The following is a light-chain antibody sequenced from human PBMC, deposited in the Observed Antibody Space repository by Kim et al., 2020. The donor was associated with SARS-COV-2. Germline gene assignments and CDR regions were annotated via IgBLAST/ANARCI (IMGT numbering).Light chain of an antibody. Sequence: GQSVTSSCTGTSRDVGSYNLVSWYQQHPGKAPKLMIYEGSKRPSGVSNRFSGSKSGNTASLTISGLQAEDEADYYCCSYAGSSTVVFGGGTQLTVL. J-gene: IGLJ2*01. CDR1: SRDVGSYNL. CDR2: EGS. CDR3: CSYAGSSTVV. V-gene: IGLV2-23*01.